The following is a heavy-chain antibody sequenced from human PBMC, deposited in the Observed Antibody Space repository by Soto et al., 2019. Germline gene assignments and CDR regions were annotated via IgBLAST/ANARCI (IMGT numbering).Heavy chain of an antibody. J-gene: IGHJ3*02. Sequence: PGGSLRLSCAASGFTLTTYAMSWVRQAPGKGLEWVSSISGSGGTAYNVDSVKGRFTISRDNSKNTLYLQMNSLRAEDTAVYYCAKLYSHGAFDIWGQGTMVTVSS. CDR3: AKLYSHGAFDI. CDR1: GFTLTTYA. D-gene: IGHD3-16*02. CDR2: ISGSGGTA. V-gene: IGHV3-23*01.